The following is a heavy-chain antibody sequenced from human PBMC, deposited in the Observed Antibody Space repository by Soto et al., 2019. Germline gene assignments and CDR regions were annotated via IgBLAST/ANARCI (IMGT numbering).Heavy chain of an antibody. CDR2: IYYGGST. D-gene: IGHD2-21*01. V-gene: IGHV4-31*03. J-gene: IGHJ5*02. CDR1: GGSISSGGYY. CDR3: ARGVVP. Sequence: QVQLQESGPGLVKPSQTLSLTCTVSGGSISSGGYYWSWIRQHPGKGLEWTGYIYYGGSTYYSPSRKLRVTMSVDTSKNQFSLKLRSVTAAGTAVYYCARGVVPWGQGNLVTVSS.